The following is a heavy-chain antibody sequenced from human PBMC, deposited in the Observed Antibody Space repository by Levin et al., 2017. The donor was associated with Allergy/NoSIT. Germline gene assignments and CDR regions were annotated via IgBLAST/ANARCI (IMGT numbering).Heavy chain of an antibody. J-gene: IGHJ2*01. CDR3: AREGQYCSSTSCYPDYWYFDL. D-gene: IGHD2-2*01. V-gene: IGHV3-11*05. CDR1: GFTFSDYY. CDR2: ISSSSSYT. Sequence: KPGGSLRLSCAASGFTFSDYYMSWIRQAPGKGLEWVSYISSSSSYTNYADSVKGRFTISRDNAKNSLYLQMNSLRAEDTAVYYCAREGQYCSSTSCYPDYWYFDLWGRGTLVTVSS.